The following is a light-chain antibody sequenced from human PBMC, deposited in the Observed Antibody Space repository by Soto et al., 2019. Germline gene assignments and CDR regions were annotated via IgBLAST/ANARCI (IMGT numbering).Light chain of an antibody. CDR1: QSVSSY. Sequence: EIVLTQSPATLSLSPGERATLSCRASQSVSSYLAWYQQKPGQAPRLLIYDASNRATGIPARFSSSGSGTDFTLTISSLEPDDFAVYYCHQRSNWPLTFGGGTKVDIK. J-gene: IGKJ4*01. V-gene: IGKV3-11*01. CDR2: DAS. CDR3: HQRSNWPLT.